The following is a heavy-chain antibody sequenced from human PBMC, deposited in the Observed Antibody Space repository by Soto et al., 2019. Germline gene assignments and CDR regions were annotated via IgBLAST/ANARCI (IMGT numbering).Heavy chain of an antibody. Sequence: QVQLQQWGAGLLKPSETLSLTCAVYGGSFSGYYWSWIRQPPGKGLEWIGEINHSGSTNYNPSLKSRVTISVDPSKTQFSLKLSSVTAADTAVYYCARGRGYCSGGSCYKYYYYGMDVWGQGTTVTVSS. J-gene: IGHJ6*02. V-gene: IGHV4-34*01. CDR3: ARGRGYCSGGSCYKYYYYGMDV. CDR2: INHSGST. CDR1: GGSFSGYY. D-gene: IGHD2-15*01.